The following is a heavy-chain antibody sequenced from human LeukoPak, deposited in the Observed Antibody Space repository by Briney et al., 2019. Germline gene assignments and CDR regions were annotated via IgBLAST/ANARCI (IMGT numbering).Heavy chain of an antibody. CDR1: GFTFSSYG. CDR3: AKALYPPSYSSGWYSAFDI. V-gene: IGHV3-30*18. Sequence: GGSLRLSCAASGFTFSSYGMHWVRQAPGKGLEWVAVISYDGSNKYYADSVKGRFTISRDNSKNTLYLQMNSLRAEDTAVYYCAKALYPPSYSSGWYSAFDIWGQGTMVTVSS. J-gene: IGHJ3*02. CDR2: ISYDGSNK. D-gene: IGHD6-19*01.